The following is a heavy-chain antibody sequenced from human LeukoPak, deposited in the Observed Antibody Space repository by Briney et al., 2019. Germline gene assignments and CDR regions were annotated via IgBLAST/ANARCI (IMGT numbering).Heavy chain of an antibody. CDR1: GGSISSYY. J-gene: IGHJ5*02. V-gene: IGHV4-59*08. CDR3: ARHLEAGSSSWFDP. CDR2: IYYSGST. Sequence: SETLSLTCTVPGGSISSYYWSWIRQPPGKGLEWIGYIYYSGSTNYNPSLKSRVTISVDTSKNQFSLKLSSVTAADTAVYYCARHLEAGSSSWFDPWGQGTLVTVSS. D-gene: IGHD3-10*01.